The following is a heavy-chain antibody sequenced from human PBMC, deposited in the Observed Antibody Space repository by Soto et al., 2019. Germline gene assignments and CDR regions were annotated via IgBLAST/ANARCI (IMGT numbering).Heavy chain of an antibody. J-gene: IGHJ4*02. CDR3: ARAPEIAVAGTLGGFFDY. CDR1: GGSISSYY. D-gene: IGHD6-19*01. V-gene: IGHV4-59*01. CDR2: IYYSGST. Sequence: PSETLSLTCTVSGGSISSYYWSWIRQPPGKGLEWIGYIYYSGSTNYNPSLKSRVTISVDTSKNQFSLKLSSVTAADTAVYYCARAPEIAVAGTLGGFFDYWGQGTLVTVSS.